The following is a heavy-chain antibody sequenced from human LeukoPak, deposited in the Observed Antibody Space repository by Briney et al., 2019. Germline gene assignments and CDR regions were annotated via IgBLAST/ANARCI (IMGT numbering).Heavy chain of an antibody. D-gene: IGHD6-19*01. CDR1: GYTFNNYY. V-gene: IGHV1-46*02. CDR3: ARQGAYSSAIGMGY. CDR2: INPSGGGR. J-gene: IGHJ4*02. Sequence: ASVKVSCKASGYTFNNYYMYWVRQAPGQGLEWMGMINPSGGGRSYAQKFQGRVTMTRDTSTRTVYMEVSSLKPEDTAVYYCARQGAYSSAIGMGYWGQGTLVTVSS.